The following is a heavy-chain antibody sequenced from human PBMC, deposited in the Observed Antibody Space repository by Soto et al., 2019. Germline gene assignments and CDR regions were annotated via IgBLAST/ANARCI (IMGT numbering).Heavy chain of an antibody. V-gene: IGHV1-69*01. Sequence: QVQLVQSGAEVKKPGSSVKVSCKASGGTFSSYAISWVRQAPGQGLEWMGGIIPIFGTANYAQKFQGRVTITADESTSTAYMELSSLRSEDTAVYYCACIVVAPAAMGYYYYGMDVWGQGTTVTVSS. CDR1: GGTFSSYA. J-gene: IGHJ6*02. CDR3: ACIVVAPAAMGYYYYGMDV. D-gene: IGHD2-2*01. CDR2: IIPIFGTA.